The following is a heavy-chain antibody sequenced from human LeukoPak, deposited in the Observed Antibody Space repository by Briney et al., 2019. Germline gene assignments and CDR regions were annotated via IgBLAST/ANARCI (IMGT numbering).Heavy chain of an antibody. D-gene: IGHD3-22*01. CDR2: INPSGGST. J-gene: IGHJ3*02. Sequence: GASVKVSCKASGYTFTSYYMHWVRQAPGQGLEWMGIINPSGGSTSYAQKFQGRVTMTRDTSTSTVYMELSSLRSEDTAVYYCARDRGYYYDSSGYRDGDAFDIWGQGTMVTVSS. V-gene: IGHV1-46*01. CDR3: ARDRGYYYDSSGYRDGDAFDI. CDR1: GYTFTSYY.